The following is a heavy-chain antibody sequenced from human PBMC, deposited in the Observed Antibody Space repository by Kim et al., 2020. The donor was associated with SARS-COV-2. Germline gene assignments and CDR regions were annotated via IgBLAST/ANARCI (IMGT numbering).Heavy chain of an antibody. J-gene: IGHJ5*02. CDR3: ARHTIGSSWSQANGWFDP. Sequence: GESLKISCKGSGYSFTSYWISWVRQMPGKGLEWMGRIDPSDSYTNYSPSFQGHVTISADKSISTAYLQWSSLKASDTAMYYCARHTIGSSWSQANGWFDPWGQGTLVTVSS. D-gene: IGHD6-13*01. CDR1: GYSFTSYW. CDR2: IDPSDSYT. V-gene: IGHV5-10-1*01.